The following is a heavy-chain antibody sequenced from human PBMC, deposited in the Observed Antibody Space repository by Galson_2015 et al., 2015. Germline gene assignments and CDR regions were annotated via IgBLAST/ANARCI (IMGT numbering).Heavy chain of an antibody. Sequence: SLRLSCAASGFTFSNAWMSWVRQAPGKGLEWVGRIKSKTDGGTTDYAAPVKGRFTISRDDSKNTLYLQMNSLKTEDTAVYYCTTAHDYGDYFDYWGQGTLVTVSS. V-gene: IGHV3-15*01. CDR3: TTAHDYGDYFDY. J-gene: IGHJ4*02. CDR2: IKSKTDGGTT. D-gene: IGHD4/OR15-4a*01. CDR1: GFTFSNAW.